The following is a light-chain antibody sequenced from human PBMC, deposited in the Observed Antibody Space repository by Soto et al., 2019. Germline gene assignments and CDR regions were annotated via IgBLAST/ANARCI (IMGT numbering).Light chain of an antibody. Sequence: DIQMTQSPSSLSASVGDRVTITFRASQGISHYLAWYQQKSGKVPKLLIYASSTLQSGVPSRFSGSGSGTDFTLTISSLQPEDVATYYCQKYNSAPQTFGPGTKVDIK. CDR1: QGISHY. CDR3: QKYNSAPQT. J-gene: IGKJ3*01. V-gene: IGKV1-27*01. CDR2: ASS.